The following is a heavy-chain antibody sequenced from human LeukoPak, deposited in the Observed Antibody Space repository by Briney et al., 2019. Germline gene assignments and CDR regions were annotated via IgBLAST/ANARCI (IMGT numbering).Heavy chain of an antibody. CDR2: IYTSGTT. J-gene: IGHJ4*02. CDR1: GASISSGSYF. Sequence: PSQTLSLTCTVSGASISSGSYFWSWIRQPAGRGLEWIGRIYTSGTTNYNPSLKNRVTISVDTSKNQFFLKLSSVTAADTAVYYCATFNWNAPGYWGQGTLVTVSS. V-gene: IGHV4-61*02. D-gene: IGHD1-20*01. CDR3: ATFNWNAPGY.